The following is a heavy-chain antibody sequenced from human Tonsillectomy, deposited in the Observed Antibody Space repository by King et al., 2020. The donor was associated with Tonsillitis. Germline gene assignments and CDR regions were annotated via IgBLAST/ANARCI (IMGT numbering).Heavy chain of an antibody. D-gene: IGHD2-21*01. J-gene: IGHJ3*02. CDR3: AKDHHVADDAFDI. CDR2: LSLDGRIK. V-gene: IGHV3-30*18. Sequence: VQLVESGGGGAQPGGSLKPPCAASGFTFSSNAMHGVGQAPGKGLEGGAVLSLDGRIKYYADSVKGRFTISRDNSKNTLYLQMNSLRAEDTAVYYCAKDHHVADDAFDIWGQGTMVTVSS. CDR1: GFTFSSNA.